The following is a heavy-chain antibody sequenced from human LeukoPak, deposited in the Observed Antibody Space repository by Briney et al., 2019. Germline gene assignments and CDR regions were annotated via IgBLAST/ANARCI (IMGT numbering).Heavy chain of an antibody. CDR3: ARGIYGSDPSYYYYYYMDV. Sequence: SETLSLTCTVSGGSISSYYWSWIRQPAGKGLEWIGRIYTSGSTNYNPSLKSRVTMSVDTSKNQFSLKLSSVTAADTAVYYCARGIYGSDPSYYYYYYMDVWGKGTTVTISS. CDR1: GGSISSYY. J-gene: IGHJ6*03. CDR2: IYTSGST. D-gene: IGHD3-10*01. V-gene: IGHV4-4*07.